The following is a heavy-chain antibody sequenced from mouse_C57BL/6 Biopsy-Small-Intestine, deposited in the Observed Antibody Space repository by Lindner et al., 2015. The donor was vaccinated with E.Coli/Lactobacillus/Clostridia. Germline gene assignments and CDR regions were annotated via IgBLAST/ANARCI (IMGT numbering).Heavy chain of an antibody. CDR3: TRRDGSSYKTLDWYFDV. D-gene: IGHD1-1*01. J-gene: IGHJ1*03. Sequence: VQLQESGTVLARPGASVKMSCKTSGYTFTSYWMHWVKQRPGQGLEWIGAIYPGNSDTSYNQKLKGKAKLTAVTSASTAYMELSSLTNEDSAVYYCTRRDGSSYKTLDWYFDVWGTGTTVTVSS. V-gene: IGHV1-5*01. CDR2: IYPGNSDT. CDR1: GYTFTSYW.